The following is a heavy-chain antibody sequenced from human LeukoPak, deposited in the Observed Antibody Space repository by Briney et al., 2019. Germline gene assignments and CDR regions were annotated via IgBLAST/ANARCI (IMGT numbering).Heavy chain of an antibody. D-gene: IGHD3-3*01. J-gene: IGHJ6*02. CDR1: GXXFSSHW. Sequence: GGSLRLSCAGSGXXFSSHWMNWVRQAPXXXXXXXXSIKDXXSEKHFLDSVNGRFAISRDNAKSSLYLQMSSLRAEDTAVYYCARRGITISGVLVYHYSGLDVWGQGTTVTVSS. V-gene: IGHV3-7*01. CDR2: IKDXXSEK. CDR3: ARRGITISGVLVYHYSGLDV.